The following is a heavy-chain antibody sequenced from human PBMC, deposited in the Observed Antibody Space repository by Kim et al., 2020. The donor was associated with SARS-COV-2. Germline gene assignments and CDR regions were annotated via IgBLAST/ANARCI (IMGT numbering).Heavy chain of an antibody. V-gene: IGHV3-23*01. CDR2: ISGNGGST. D-gene: IGHD3-3*01. CDR1: GFTFSDYA. CDR3: AKRTDFWTGYFDD. Sequence: GGSLRLSCEASGFTFSDYAMSWVRQAPGKGLEWVSGISGNGGSTYYADNEKGRFIISRDNSKNMLYLQMNSLRAEDTAVYYCAKRTDFWTGYFDDWGQGTLVTVSA. J-gene: IGHJ4*02.